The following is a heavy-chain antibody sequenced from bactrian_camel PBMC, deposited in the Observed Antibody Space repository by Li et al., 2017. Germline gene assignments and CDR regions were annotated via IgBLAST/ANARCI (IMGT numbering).Heavy chain of an antibody. Sequence: HVQLVESGGGLVQPGGSLRLACAASGIATTSYFATYWMSWVRQAPGKGLEWVSALNGIGGSTVYADSVNGRFTISKQNTRRTLNLQMNSLKIEDTAVYYCVTGRFRSTPSTMGQGTQVTVS. CDR1: GIATTSYFATYW. CDR2: LNGIGGST. D-gene: IGHD7*01. J-gene: IGHJ4*01. V-gene: IGHV3S1*01.